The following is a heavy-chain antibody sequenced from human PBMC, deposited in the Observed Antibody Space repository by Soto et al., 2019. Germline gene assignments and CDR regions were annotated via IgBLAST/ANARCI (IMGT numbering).Heavy chain of an antibody. J-gene: IGHJ4*02. CDR2: INAGNGNT. CDR3: ARVNVTLDL. CDR1: GYTFTSYA. Sequence: ASVKVSCKASGYTFTSYAMHWVRQAPGQRLEWVGWINAGNGNTKYSQKFQGRVTITRDTSKNRVSLELRSVTAADTAVYYCARVNVTLDLWGQGTQVTVSS. V-gene: IGHV1-3*01. D-gene: IGHD2-21*02.